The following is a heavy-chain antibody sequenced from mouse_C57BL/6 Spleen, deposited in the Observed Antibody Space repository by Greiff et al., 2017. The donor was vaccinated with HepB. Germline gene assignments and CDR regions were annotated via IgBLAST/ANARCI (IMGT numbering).Heavy chain of an antibody. J-gene: IGHJ2*01. CDR1: GFTFSSYA. D-gene: IGHD2-13*01. V-gene: IGHV5-4*01. Sequence: EVMLVESGGGLVKPGGSLKLSCAASGFTFSSYAMSWVRQTPEKRLEWVATISDGGSYTYYPDNVKGRFTISRDNAKNNLYLQMSHLKSEDTAMCYCARDSGDPYFDYWGQGTTLTVSS. CDR3: ARDSGDPYFDY. CDR2: ISDGGSYT.